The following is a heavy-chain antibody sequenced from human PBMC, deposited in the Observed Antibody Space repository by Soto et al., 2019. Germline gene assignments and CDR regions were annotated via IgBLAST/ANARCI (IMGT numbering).Heavy chain of an antibody. CDR3: AGHGGYSY. D-gene: IGHD2-15*01. Sequence: GGSLRLSCAAPGFTLRTNGMSWFRQAPGKGLEWVSSILGSGGDTYYADSLKGRFTISRDNSKNTLYLQLNSLGAEDTALYYCAGHGGYSYLGQGTPVTVSS. CDR2: ILGSGGDT. J-gene: IGHJ4*02. V-gene: IGHV3-23*01. CDR1: GFTLRTNG.